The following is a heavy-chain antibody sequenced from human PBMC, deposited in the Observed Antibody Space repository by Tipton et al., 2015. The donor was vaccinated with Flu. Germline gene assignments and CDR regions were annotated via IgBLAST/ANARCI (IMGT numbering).Heavy chain of an antibody. CDR1: GITFSTYW. CDR2: INTDGIST. CDR3: AREALSSSWYPYFDS. D-gene: IGHD6-13*01. V-gene: IGHV3-74*01. Sequence: SLRLSCEASGITFSTYWMNWVRQAPGKGLVWVSRINTDGISTNYADSVQGRFIISRDNAKNTLYLQMNNLRVEDTAVYYCAREALSSSWYPYFDSWGQGTRVTVSS. J-gene: IGHJ4*02.